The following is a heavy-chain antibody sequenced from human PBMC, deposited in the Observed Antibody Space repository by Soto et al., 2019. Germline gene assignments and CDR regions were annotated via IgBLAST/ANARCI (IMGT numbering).Heavy chain of an antibody. V-gene: IGHV4-34*01. J-gene: IGHJ4*02. CDR2: INHSGST. CDR3: ARGAAGVFAY. D-gene: IGHD6-13*01. Sequence: QVQLQQWGAGLLKPSETLSLTCAVYGGSFSGYYWSWIRQPPGKGLEWIGEINHSGSTNYNPSLKSRVTISVDTSKNQFSLKLSSVTAADTAVYYCARGAAGVFAYWGQGTLVTVSS. CDR1: GGSFSGYY.